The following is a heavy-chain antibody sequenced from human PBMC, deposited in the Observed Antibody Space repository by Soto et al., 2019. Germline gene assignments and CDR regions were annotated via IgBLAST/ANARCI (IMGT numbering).Heavy chain of an antibody. Sequence: EVQLLECGGGMVQPGGSLRLSCAASGFTFSSYAMSWVRQAPGKALEWVSAISGSGGSTYYADSVKGRFTISRDNSKTTLYLQMNSLRGEDTAVYYCAKDSFPGTSDYWGQGTLVTVSS. V-gene: IGHV3-23*01. J-gene: IGHJ4*02. CDR3: AKDSFPGTSDY. CDR1: GFTFSSYA. CDR2: ISGSGGST. D-gene: IGHD1-1*01.